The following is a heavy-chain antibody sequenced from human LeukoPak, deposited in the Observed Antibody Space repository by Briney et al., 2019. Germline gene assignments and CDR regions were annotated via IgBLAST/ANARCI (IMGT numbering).Heavy chain of an antibody. CDR1: GGSISSTNW. CDR2: IYHSGST. D-gene: IGHD2-15*01. J-gene: IGHJ4*02. CDR3: ARGVRVVPRIFDY. Sequence: SGTLSLTCAVSGGSISSTNWWSWVRQPPGKGLEWIGEIYHSGSTNYNPSLKSRVTISVDKSKNQFSLKLSSVTAADTAVYYCARGVRVVPRIFDYWGQGTLVTVSS. V-gene: IGHV4-4*02.